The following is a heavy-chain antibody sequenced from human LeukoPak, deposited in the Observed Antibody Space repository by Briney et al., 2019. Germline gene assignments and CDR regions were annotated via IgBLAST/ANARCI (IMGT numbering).Heavy chain of an antibody. CDR3: ARDFALVTTSHYFDY. CDR1: GFTFSNAW. J-gene: IGHJ4*02. V-gene: IGHV3-33*08. D-gene: IGHD4-4*01. Sequence: PGGSLRLSCAASGFTFSNAWMSWVRQAPGKGMEWVAVIWYDGSNKYYADSVKGRFTISRDNSKNTLYLQMNSLRAEDTAVYYCARDFALVTTSHYFDYWGQGTLVTVSS. CDR2: IWYDGSNK.